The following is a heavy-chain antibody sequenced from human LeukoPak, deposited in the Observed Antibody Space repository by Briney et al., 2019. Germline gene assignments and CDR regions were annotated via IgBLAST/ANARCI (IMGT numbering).Heavy chain of an antibody. J-gene: IGHJ4*02. CDR2: IYASGST. D-gene: IGHD3-3*01. Sequence: SETLSLTCTVSGGSISSSYWSWIRQPAGKGLEWIGRIYASGSTNYNPSLKSRVTMSVDTSKKQSSLKLSSVTAADTAVYYCARERGYDFWAADYWGQGTLVTVSS. CDR1: GGSISSSY. CDR3: ARERGYDFWAADY. V-gene: IGHV4-4*07.